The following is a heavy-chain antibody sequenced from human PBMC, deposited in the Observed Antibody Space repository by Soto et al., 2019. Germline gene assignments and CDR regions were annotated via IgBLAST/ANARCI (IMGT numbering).Heavy chain of an antibody. CDR3: ARVPDY. CDR1: GGSVSSSGYS. J-gene: IGHJ4*02. CDR2: MYHSGST. D-gene: IGHD2-2*01. Sequence: PSETLSLTCTVSGGSVSSSGYSWGWVRQPPGKGLEWIGYMYHSGSTYYNPSLKSRVTISIDRSKNQFSLKLSSVTAADTAVYYCARVPDYWGQGILVTVSS. V-gene: IGHV4-30-2*01.